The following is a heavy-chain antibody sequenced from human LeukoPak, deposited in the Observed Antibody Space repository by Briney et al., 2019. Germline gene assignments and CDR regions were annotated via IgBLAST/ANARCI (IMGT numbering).Heavy chain of an antibody. Sequence: GGSLRLFCAASGFNFSIYAMSWVRQAPGKGLEWVSAISGSGGSTYYADSVKGRFTISRDNSKNTLYLQMNSLSAEDTAVYYCAKENWNYDYWGQGTLVTVSS. CDR3: AKENWNYDY. D-gene: IGHD1-7*01. CDR2: ISGSGGST. CDR1: GFNFSIYA. V-gene: IGHV3-23*01. J-gene: IGHJ4*02.